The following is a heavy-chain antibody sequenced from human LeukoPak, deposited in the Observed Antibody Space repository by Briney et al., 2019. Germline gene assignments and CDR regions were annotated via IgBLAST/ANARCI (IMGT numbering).Heavy chain of an antibody. V-gene: IGHV4-4*07. CDR3: ATCMAVADRYLFDY. J-gene: IGHJ4*02. CDR2: IYSSGST. D-gene: IGHD2-8*01. Sequence: SETLSLTCTVSGGSISSYYWNWIRQPAGKGLEWIGRIYSSGSTNYNPSLKSRVTISVDTSKNQFSLKLSSVTAADTAVYYCATCMAVADRYLFDYWGQGTLVTVSS. CDR1: GGSISSYY.